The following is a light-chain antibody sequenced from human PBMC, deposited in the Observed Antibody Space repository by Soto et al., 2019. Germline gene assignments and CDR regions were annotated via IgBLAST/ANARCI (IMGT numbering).Light chain of an antibody. CDR3: QQRSNWPPSIT. Sequence: EVVITQSAATLPVSPGVRFXLXYXXVQSVGNNLAWYQQKPGQAPRLLIYDASNRATGIPARFSGSGSGTDFTLTISSLEPEDFAVYYCQQRSNWPPSITFGQGTRLEIK. J-gene: IGKJ5*01. V-gene: IGKV3-11*01. CDR2: DAS. CDR1: QSVGNN.